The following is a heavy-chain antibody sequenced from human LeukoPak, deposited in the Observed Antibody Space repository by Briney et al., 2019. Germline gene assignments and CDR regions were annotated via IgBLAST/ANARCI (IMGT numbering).Heavy chain of an antibody. D-gene: IGHD3-22*01. J-gene: IGHJ4*02. Sequence: SETLSLTCTVSGGSISSSSYYWGWIRQPPGKGLEWIGSIYYSGSTYYNPSLKSRVTISVDTSKNQFSLKLSSVTAADTAVYYCARGRRDRGLYYYDSSGPTRGDYWGQGTLVTVSS. CDR3: ARGRRDRGLYYYDSSGPTRGDY. CDR1: GGSISSSSYY. CDR2: IYYSGST. V-gene: IGHV4-39*07.